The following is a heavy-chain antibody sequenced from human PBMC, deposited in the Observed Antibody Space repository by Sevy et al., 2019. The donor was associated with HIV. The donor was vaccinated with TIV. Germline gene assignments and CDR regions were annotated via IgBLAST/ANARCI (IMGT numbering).Heavy chain of an antibody. Sequence: GGSLRLSCAASGFTFSSYAMHWVRQAPGKGLEWVAVISYDGSNKYYADSVKGRFTISRDNSKNTLYLQMNSLRAEDTAVYDCARDAIPIYYYDSSGYYHEYFQHWGQGTLVTVSS. CDR1: GFTFSSYA. CDR3: ARDAIPIYYYDSSGYYHEYFQH. D-gene: IGHD3-22*01. J-gene: IGHJ1*01. V-gene: IGHV3-30-3*01. CDR2: ISYDGSNK.